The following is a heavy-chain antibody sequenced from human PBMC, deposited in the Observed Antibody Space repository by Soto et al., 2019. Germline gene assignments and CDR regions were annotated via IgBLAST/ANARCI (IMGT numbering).Heavy chain of an antibody. D-gene: IGHD1-20*01. J-gene: IGHJ4*02. CDR2: MSGGVST. CDR1: GFTFNNHA. CDR3: ARVYNGNRNFDY. V-gene: IGHV3-23*01. Sequence: EVQLLESGGGLVQPGGSLKLSCAASGFTFNNHAMTWVRQAPGKGLEWVSAMSGGVSTYYADSVKGRFTISRDNSKNALYLQMNNVRLGDSAVYYCARVYNGNRNFDYWGQGTLVPVSS.